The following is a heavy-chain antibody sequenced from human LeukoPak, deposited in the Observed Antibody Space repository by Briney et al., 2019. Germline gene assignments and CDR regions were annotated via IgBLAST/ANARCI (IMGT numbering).Heavy chain of an antibody. D-gene: IGHD1-26*01. V-gene: IGHV3-30*02. J-gene: IGHJ4*02. CDR2: IRYDGGNK. CDR1: GFTFSSYG. CDR3: AKGEADLDY. Sequence: GGSLRLSCAASGFTFSSYGMNWVRQAPGKGLEWVAFIRYDGGNKYYADSVKGRFTISRDSSKNTLYLQMSSLRADDTAAYYCAKGEADLDYWGQGTLVTVSS.